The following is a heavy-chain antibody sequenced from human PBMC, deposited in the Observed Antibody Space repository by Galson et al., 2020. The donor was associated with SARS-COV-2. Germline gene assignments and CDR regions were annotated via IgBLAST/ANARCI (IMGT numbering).Heavy chain of an antibody. CDR3: VRGAEERRIIVVVPYYYTYMDV. CDR2: IHHRGST. CDR1: GGSFKNYY. Sequence: SETLSLTCAVYGGSFKNYYWTWLRQSPGKGLQWIGEIHHRGSTNYDPSLPGRVAMSVDTSKNQFSLRLSSVTAADTAVYYCVRGAEERRIIVVVPYYYTYMDVWGGGTAVTVSS. J-gene: IGHJ6*03. D-gene: IGHD2-2*01. V-gene: IGHV4-34*01.